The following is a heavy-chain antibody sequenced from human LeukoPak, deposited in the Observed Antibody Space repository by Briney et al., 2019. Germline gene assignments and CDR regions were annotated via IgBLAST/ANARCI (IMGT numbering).Heavy chain of an antibody. CDR3: ARDTGDGYNQGFDY. V-gene: IGHV1-69*05. J-gene: IGHJ4*02. D-gene: IGHD5-24*01. CDR1: GGTFSSYA. CDR2: IIPIFGTA. Sequence: SVKVSCKASGGTFSSYAISWVRQAPGQGLEWMGGIIPIFGTANYAQKLQGRVTITTDESTSTAYMELSSLRSEDTAVYYCARDTGDGYNQGFDYWGQGTLVTVSS.